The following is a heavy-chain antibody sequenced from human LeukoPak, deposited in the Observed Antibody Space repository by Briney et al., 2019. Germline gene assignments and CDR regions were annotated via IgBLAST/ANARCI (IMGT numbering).Heavy chain of an antibody. CDR2: ISGSGGST. CDR3: AGSIAVAGTDYYYGMDV. J-gene: IGHJ6*02. CDR1: GFTFSSYA. Sequence: HPGGSLRLSYAASGFTFSSYAMSWVRQAPGKGLEWVSAISGSGGSTYYADSVKGRFTISRDNSKNTLYLQMNSLRAEDTAVYYCAGSIAVAGTDYYYGMDVWGQGTTVTVSS. V-gene: IGHV3-23*01. D-gene: IGHD6-19*01.